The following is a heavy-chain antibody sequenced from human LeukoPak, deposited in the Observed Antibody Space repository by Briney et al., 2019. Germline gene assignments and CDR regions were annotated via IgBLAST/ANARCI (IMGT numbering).Heavy chain of an antibody. CDR1: GFTFSSYA. CDR3: AKGPLTEVAGTTWDY. D-gene: IGHD6-19*01. CDR2: ISGGGDSR. Sequence: GGSLRLSCAASGFTFSSYAMSWVRQAPEKGLEWVSAISGGGDSRYYADSVKGRFTISRDNSKNTLYLQMNSLRAEDTAVYYCAKGPLTEVAGTTWDYWGQGTLVTVSS. J-gene: IGHJ4*02. V-gene: IGHV3-23*01.